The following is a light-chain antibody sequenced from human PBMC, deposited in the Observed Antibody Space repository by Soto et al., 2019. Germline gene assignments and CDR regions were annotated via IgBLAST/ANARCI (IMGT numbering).Light chain of an antibody. CDR2: SVS. Sequence: QSALTQPRSVSGSPGQSVNISCTGTSSDVGGHNYVSWYQQYPGKAPKLLLSSVSKRPSGVPDRFSGSKSGNTASLTISGLQAEDEADYYCCSYAGSYSYVFGTGTKVTVL. J-gene: IGLJ1*01. CDR1: SSDVGGHNY. V-gene: IGLV2-11*01. CDR3: CSYAGSYSYV.